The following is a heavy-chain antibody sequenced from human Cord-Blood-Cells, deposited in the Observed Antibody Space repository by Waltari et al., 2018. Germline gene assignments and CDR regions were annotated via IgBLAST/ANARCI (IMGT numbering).Heavy chain of an antibody. CDR1: GYSFTSYW. CDR3: ARLVVVPAAISAFDY. D-gene: IGHD2-2*02. V-gene: IGHV5-51*01. CDR2: IYPGDSDT. Sequence: EVQLVQSGAEVKKPGESLKISCKGSGYSFTSYWIGWVRQMPGKGLEWMGIIYPGDSDTRYSPSFQGQVTISADKSISTAYLQWSSLKASDTAMYYCARLVVVPAAISAFDYWGQGTLVTVSS. J-gene: IGHJ4*02.